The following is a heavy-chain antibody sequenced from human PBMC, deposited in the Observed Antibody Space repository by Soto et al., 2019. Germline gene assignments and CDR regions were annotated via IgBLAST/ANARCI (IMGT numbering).Heavy chain of an antibody. V-gene: IGHV4-61*01. CDR1: GGSVSSGSYY. CDR2: IYYSGST. CDR3: ARGQYYYYGMDV. J-gene: IGHJ6*02. Sequence: PSETLSLTCTVSGGSVSSGSYYWSWIRQPPGKGLEWIGYIYYSGSTNYNPSLKSRVTISVDTSKNQFSLKLSSVTAADTAVYYCARGQYYYYGMDVWGQGTTGT.